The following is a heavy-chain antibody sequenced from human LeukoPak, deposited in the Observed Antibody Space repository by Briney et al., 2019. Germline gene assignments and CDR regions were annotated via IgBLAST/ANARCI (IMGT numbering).Heavy chain of an antibody. V-gene: IGHV1-2*06. CDR1: GYTFTSYY. Sequence: ASVKVSCKASGYTFTSYYMHWVRQAPGQGLEWMGLINPTGGSTGYAQKFQGRVTMTRDTSISTAYMELSRLRSDDTAVYYCARDSCSSTSCYDIQRNWFDPWGQGTLVTVSS. CDR2: INPTGGST. CDR3: ARDSCSSTSCYDIQRNWFDP. D-gene: IGHD2-2*01. J-gene: IGHJ5*02.